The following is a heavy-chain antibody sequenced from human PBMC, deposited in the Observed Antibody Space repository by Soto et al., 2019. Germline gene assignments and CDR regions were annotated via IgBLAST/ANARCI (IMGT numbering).Heavy chain of an antibody. CDR1: GFTFSNAW. CDR2: IKSKTDGGTT. D-gene: IGHD4-17*01. CDR3: TRSMVTTLTGDAFDI. Sequence: GGSLRLSCAASGFTFSNAWMSWVRQAPGKGLEWVGRIKSKTDGGTTDYAAPVKGRFTISRDDSKNTLYLQMNSLKTEDTAVYYCTRSMVTTLTGDAFDIWGQGTMVTVSS. V-gene: IGHV3-15*01. J-gene: IGHJ3*02.